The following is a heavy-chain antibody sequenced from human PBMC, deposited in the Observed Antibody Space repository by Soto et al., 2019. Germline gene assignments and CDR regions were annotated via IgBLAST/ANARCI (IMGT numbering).Heavy chain of an antibody. V-gene: IGHV1-18*01. CDR2: ISPKSGNI. CDR3: VKDRDSNSWPSRDV. CDR1: GYTFTRNG. Sequence: RASVKVSSKTSGYTFTRNGISWVRQAPGQGLEWMGWISPKSGNIKYAQKLQGRVIMTTDTSTSTAYMELRSLRSDDTAVYYCVKDRDSNSWPSRDVWGPGTTVTVSS. J-gene: IGHJ6*02. D-gene: IGHD3-22*01.